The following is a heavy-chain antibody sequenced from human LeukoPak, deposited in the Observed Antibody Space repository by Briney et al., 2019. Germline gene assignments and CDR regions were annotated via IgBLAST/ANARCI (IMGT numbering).Heavy chain of an antibody. CDR1: GGSISSSSYY. J-gene: IGHJ6*03. V-gene: IGHV4-39*07. CDR2: IYYSGST. D-gene: IGHD2-21*02. CDR3: ARVKGAYCGGDCVGYHYYYMDV. Sequence: SETLSLTCTVSGGSISSSSYYWGWIREPPGKGLEWIGSIYYSGSTYYNPSLKTRVTISVDTSKNQFSLKLSSVTAADTGVYYCARVKGAYCGGDCVGYHYYYMDVWGKGTTVAVPS.